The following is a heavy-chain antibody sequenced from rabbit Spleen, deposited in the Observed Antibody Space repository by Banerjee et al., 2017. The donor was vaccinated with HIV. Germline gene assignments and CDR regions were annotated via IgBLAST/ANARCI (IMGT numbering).Heavy chain of an antibody. CDR1: GFSFSSSYY. D-gene: IGHD6-1*01. J-gene: IGHJ4*01. CDR3: VRDDGSYDYIDGYFNL. Sequence: QSLEESGGDLVKPGASLTLACTASGFSFSSSYYMCWVRQAPGKGLEWIACINAVTGKPVYASWAKGRSTISKTSSTTVTLQMTSLTAADTATYFCVRDDGSYDYIDGYFNLWGQGTLVTVS. CDR2: INAVTGKP. V-gene: IGHV1S40*01.